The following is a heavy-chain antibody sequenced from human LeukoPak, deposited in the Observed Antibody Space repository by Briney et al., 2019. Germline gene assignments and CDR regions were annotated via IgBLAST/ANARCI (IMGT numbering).Heavy chain of an antibody. CDR1: GGSISSSSYY. J-gene: IGHJ3*02. CDR2: IYYSGST. Sequence: SETLSLTCTVSGGSISSSSYYWGWIRQPPGKGLEWIGSIYYSGSTYYNPSLKSRVTISIDSSKNQFSLELSSVTAADTAMYYCAREDSGISDNAFDIWGQGTMVTISS. D-gene: IGHD1-26*01. CDR3: AREDSGISDNAFDI. V-gene: IGHV4-39*07.